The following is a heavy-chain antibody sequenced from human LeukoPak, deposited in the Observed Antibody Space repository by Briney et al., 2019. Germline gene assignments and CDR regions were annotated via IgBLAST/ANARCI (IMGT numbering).Heavy chain of an antibody. CDR3: ARDWGYFDSRGYCDY. J-gene: IGHJ4*02. CDR2: INTNSGGT. D-gene: IGHD3-22*01. V-gene: IGHV1-2*02. CDR1: GYSFTGYY. Sequence: ASVKVSCKASGYSFTGYYMHWVRPAPGQGLEWMGWINTNSGGTNYAQKFQGRVTMTRDTSISTAYKELSRLRPDDTAVYYCARDWGYFDSRGYCDYWGQGTLVTVSS.